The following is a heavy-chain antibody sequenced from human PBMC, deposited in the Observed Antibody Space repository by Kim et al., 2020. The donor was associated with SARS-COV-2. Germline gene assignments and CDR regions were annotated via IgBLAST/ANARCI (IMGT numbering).Heavy chain of an antibody. D-gene: IGHD6-19*01. Sequence: DAGKGRFTISRDNSKNTLYLQMNSLRAEDTAVYYCAKDLSYRYSSGYFDYWGQGTLVTVSS. J-gene: IGHJ4*02. V-gene: IGHV3-23*01. CDR3: AKDLSYRYSSGYFDY.